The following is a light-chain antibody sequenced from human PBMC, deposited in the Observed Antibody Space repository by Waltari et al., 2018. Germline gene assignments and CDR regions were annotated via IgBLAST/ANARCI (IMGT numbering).Light chain of an antibody. CDR1: TLANQD. V-gene: IGLV3-25*02. J-gene: IGLJ2*01. CDR3: SSYAGSDNFVV. Sequence: SYELTQAPSVSVSPGQTARITCSGETLANQDACWYQQRPGQAPVLIMYRDSERPSGVPDRFSGSKSDNTASLTVSGLQAEDEADYYCSSYAGSDNFVVFGGGTKLTVL. CDR2: RDS.